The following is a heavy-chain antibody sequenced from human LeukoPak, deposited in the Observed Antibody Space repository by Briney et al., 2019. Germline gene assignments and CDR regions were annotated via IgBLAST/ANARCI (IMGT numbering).Heavy chain of an antibody. Sequence: ASVKVSCNASGYTFTSYGISWVRQAPRQGLEWMGWISAYNGNTNYAQKLQGRVTMTTDTSPSTAYMELRSLRSDDTAVYYCARKVGSGWSDYWGQGTLVTVSS. D-gene: IGHD6-19*01. CDR2: ISAYNGNT. V-gene: IGHV1-18*01. CDR1: GYTFTSYG. J-gene: IGHJ4*02. CDR3: ARKVGSGWSDY.